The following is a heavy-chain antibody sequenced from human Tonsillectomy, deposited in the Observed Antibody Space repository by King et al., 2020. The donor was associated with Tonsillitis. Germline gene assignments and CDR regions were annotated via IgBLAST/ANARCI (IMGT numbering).Heavy chain of an antibody. CDR1: GGSINTYY. V-gene: IGHV4-4*07. CDR3: ARDPQMAGSFDY. J-gene: IGHJ4*02. D-gene: IGHD6-19*01. CDR2: VYTSGNT. Sequence: VQLQESGPGLPKPSETLSLTCAVSGGSINTYYWSWFRQPAGKGLEWIGRVYTSGNTNYNPSLKSRITMSLDTSKNHFSLSLSSVTAADTAVYYCARDPQMAGSFDYWGQGTLVTVSS.